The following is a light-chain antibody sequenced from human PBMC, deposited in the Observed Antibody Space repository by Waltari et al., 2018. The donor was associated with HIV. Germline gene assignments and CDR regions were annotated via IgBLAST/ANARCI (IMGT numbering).Light chain of an antibody. Sequence: EIVMTQSPATLSVSPGERGTLFCRASENINTTLAWYQLKPGQAPRLLISGASTRATGIPARFSGSGSGTDFTLNIGTLQSEDFAVYYCQQYNKWPRTFGRGTKVEI. CDR1: ENINTT. CDR3: QQYNKWPRT. V-gene: IGKV3-15*01. J-gene: IGKJ4*02. CDR2: GAS.